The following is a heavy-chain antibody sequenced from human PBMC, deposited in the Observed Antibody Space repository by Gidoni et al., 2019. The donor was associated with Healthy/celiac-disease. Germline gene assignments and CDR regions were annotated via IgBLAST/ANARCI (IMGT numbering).Heavy chain of an antibody. Sequence: QVQLQESGPGLVKPSQALSLTCTVSGCSISSGGYYCSWIRQHPGKGLQWIGYIYYSGSTDYNPSLKSRVTISVDTSKNQFSLKLRSVTAADTAVYYCASSLIRGYSYGDGDGDYWGQGTLVTVSS. D-gene: IGHD5-18*01. CDR3: ASSLIRGYSYGDGDGDY. CDR1: GCSISSGGYY. V-gene: IGHV4-31*03. CDR2: IYYSGST. J-gene: IGHJ4*02.